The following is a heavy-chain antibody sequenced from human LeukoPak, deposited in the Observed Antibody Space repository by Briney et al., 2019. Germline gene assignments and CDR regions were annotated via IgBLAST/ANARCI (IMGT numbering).Heavy chain of an antibody. CDR3: ASAVVVFDAFDI. V-gene: IGHV3-7*01. Sequence: TGGSLRLSCAASGFSFSRYWVSWVRQAPVRGLEWVANIKPYGSEIYYVDSVKGRFTISRDNAKNSLYLQMNSLRAEDTAVYYCASAVVVFDAFDIWGQGTMVTVSS. CDR2: IKPYGSEI. D-gene: IGHD3-22*01. J-gene: IGHJ3*02. CDR1: GFSFSRYW.